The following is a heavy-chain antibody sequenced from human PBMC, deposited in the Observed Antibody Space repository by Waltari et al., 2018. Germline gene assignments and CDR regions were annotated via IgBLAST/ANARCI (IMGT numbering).Heavy chain of an antibody. CDR1: GASIHSGSYF. CDR3: TRDPAGGIDV. J-gene: IGHJ4*02. Sequence: QVQLQESGPGLVKPSETLSLTCTVSGASIHSGSYFWSWIRQPAGEGLECIGRIYKYGNTIYNPSLTGRVTITMDMSRNQFSLRLKSVTAADTAVYYCTRDPAGGIDVWGQGTLVTVSS. V-gene: IGHV4-61*02. CDR2: IYKYGNT. D-gene: IGHD3-16*01.